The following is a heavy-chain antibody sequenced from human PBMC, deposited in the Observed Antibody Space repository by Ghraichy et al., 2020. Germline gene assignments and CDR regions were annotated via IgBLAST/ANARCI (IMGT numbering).Heavy chain of an antibody. V-gene: IGHV3-21*01. CDR1: GFTFSSYS. CDR3: ARDRHYRSSSRFHLAANDY. CDR2: ISTSGSYI. J-gene: IGHJ4*02. D-gene: IGHD6-6*01. Sequence: GGSLRLSCAASGFTFSSYSMSWVRQAPGKGLEWVSSISTSGSYIYYADSVRGRFTTSRDNAKNSLYLQMNSLSAEDTAVYFCARDRHYRSSSRFHLAANDYWGQGTLVTVSS.